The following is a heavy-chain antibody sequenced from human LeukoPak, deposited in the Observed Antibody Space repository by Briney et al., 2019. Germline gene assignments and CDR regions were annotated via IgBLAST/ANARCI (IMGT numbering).Heavy chain of an antibody. CDR3: ARGGYNSFDY. J-gene: IGHJ4*02. CDR2: VYSGGST. CDR1: GFTVSSNY. D-gene: IGHD5-12*01. V-gene: IGHV3-53*04. Sequence: GGSLRLSCAASGFTVSSNYMSWVRQAPGKGLEWVSVVYSGGSTYYADSVKGRFTIFRHDSKNTLYLQMSSLRAEDTAMYFCARGGYNSFDYWGQGTLVTVSS.